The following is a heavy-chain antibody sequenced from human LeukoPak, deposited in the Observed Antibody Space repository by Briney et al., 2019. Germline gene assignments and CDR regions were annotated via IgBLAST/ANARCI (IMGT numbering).Heavy chain of an antibody. V-gene: IGHV3-23*01. CDR1: GFTFSSFA. CDR3: AKDPPGGNPPYYFDY. Sequence: GGSLRLSCSASGFTFSSFAMSWVRQAPGKGLEWVSAVSGSGGSTYYADSVKGRFTISRDNSKNTLILQMNSLRVEDTAVYYCAKDPPGGNPPYYFDYWGQGTLVTVSS. J-gene: IGHJ4*02. CDR2: VSGSGGST. D-gene: IGHD4-23*01.